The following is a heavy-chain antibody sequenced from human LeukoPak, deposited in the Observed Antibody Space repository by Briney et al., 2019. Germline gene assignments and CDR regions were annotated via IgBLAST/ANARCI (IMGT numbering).Heavy chain of an antibody. D-gene: IGHD4-17*01. Sequence: PSETLSLTCAVYGGSFSGYYWSWIRQPPGKGLEWIGEINHSGSTNYNPSLKSRVTISVDTSKNQFSLKLSSVTAADTAVYYCASERVTTPRGHCSSTRSAGPMTRWGQGTLVTVSS. CDR3: ASERVTTPRGHCSSTRSAGPMTR. V-gene: IGHV4-34*01. CDR2: INHSGST. CDR1: GGSFSGYY. J-gene: IGHJ4*02.